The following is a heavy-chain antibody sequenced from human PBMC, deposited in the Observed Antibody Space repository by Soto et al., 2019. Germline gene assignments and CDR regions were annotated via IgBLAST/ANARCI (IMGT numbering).Heavy chain of an antibody. CDR2: INPSGGST. V-gene: IGHV1-46*03. D-gene: IGHD6-6*01. CDR1: GYTFTSYY. CDR3: ARVKAARTTANDAFDI. Sequence: ASVTVSCKASGYTFTSYYMHWVRQAPGQGLEWMGIINPSGGSTSYAQKFQGRVTMTRDTSTSTVYMELSSLRSEDTAVYYCARVKAARTTANDAFDIWGQGTMVTV. J-gene: IGHJ3*02.